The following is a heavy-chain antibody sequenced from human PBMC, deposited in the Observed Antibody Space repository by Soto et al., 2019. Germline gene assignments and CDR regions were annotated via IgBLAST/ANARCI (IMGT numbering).Heavy chain of an antibody. Sequence: QVQVVQSGAEVKKPGSSVKVSCKVSGGIFTNNAISWVRQAPGQGLEWLGWVIPLFDTAYYAQIFRGRLMISADGATTTAYMELSGLTSADTAVYFCATGGHNDGYNFYHGMDVWGQGTTVTVS. CDR2: VIPLFDTA. CDR3: ATGGHNDGYNFYHGMDV. J-gene: IGHJ6*02. D-gene: IGHD5-18*01. V-gene: IGHV1-69*01. CDR1: GGIFTNNA.